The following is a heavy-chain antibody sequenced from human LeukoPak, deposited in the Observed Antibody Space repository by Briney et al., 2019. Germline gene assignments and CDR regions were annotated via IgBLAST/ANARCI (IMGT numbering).Heavy chain of an antibody. J-gene: IGHJ3*02. D-gene: IGHD2-2*01. V-gene: IGHV5-51*01. CDR1: GYTFISYW. CDR3: ARPAMIDAFDI. Sequence: GESLKISCKGSGYTFISYWIGWVRQMPGKGLEWMGIIYPGDSDTRYSPSFQGQVTISADKSISTAYLQWSSLKASDTAMYYCARPAMIDAFDIWGQGTMVTVSS. CDR2: IYPGDSDT.